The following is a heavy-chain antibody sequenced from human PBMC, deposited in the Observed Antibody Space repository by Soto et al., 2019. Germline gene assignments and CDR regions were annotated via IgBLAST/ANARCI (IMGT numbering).Heavy chain of an antibody. CDR3: ARVVLASGSFDP. CDR2: INSDGSST. D-gene: IGHD3-10*01. J-gene: IGHJ5*02. V-gene: IGHV3-74*01. Sequence: EVQLVESGGGLVQPGGSLRLSCAAAGFTFSSYWMHWVRQAPGKGLVWVSRINSDGSSTSYADSVKGRFTISRDNAKNTLYLHMNSLSAEDTAVYYCARVVLASGSFDPWGQGTLVTVSS. CDR1: GFTFSSYW.